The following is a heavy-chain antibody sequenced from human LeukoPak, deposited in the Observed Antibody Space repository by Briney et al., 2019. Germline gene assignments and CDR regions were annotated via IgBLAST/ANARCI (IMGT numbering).Heavy chain of an antibody. V-gene: IGHV4-59*01. CDR3: ARAHYDILTGPSYYFDY. CDR1: GGSISSYY. CDR2: IYYSGST. J-gene: IGHJ4*02. Sequence: SETLSLTCTVSGGSISSYYWSWIRQPPGKGLEWIGYIYYSGSTNYNPSLKSRVTISVDTSKNQFSLKLSSVTAAGTAVYYCARAHYDILTGPSYYFDYWGQGTLVTVSS. D-gene: IGHD3-9*01.